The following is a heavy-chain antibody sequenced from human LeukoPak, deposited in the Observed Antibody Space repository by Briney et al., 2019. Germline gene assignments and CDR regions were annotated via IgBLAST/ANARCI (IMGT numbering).Heavy chain of an antibody. D-gene: IGHD6-19*01. CDR1: GFTFSSYS. Sequence: GGSLRLSCAASGFTFSSYSMNWVRQAPGKGLEWVSSISSSSYIYYADSVKGRFTISRDNAKNSLYLQMNSLRAEDTAVYYCARGVLSGWINYYYYMDVWGKGTTVTISS. CDR3: ARGVLSGWINYYYYMDV. V-gene: IGHV3-21*01. J-gene: IGHJ6*03. CDR2: ISSSSYI.